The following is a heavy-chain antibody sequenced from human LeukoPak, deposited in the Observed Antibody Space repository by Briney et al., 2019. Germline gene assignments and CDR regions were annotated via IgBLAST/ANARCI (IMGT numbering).Heavy chain of an antibody. CDR1: GGSISSYY. J-gene: IGHJ5*02. D-gene: IGHD6-13*01. CDR2: IYYSGST. V-gene: IGHV4-59*01. Sequence: SETLSLTCTVSGGSISSYYWSWIRQPPGKGLEWIGYIYYSGSTNYNPSLKSRVTISVDTSKNQFSLKLSSVTAADTAVYYCARGGLYSSSWHNWFDPWGQGTLVTVSS. CDR3: ARGGLYSSSWHNWFDP.